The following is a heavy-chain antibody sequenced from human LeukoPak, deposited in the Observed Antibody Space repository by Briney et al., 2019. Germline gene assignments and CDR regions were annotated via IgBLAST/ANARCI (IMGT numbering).Heavy chain of an antibody. CDR1: GGSISSGDYY. CDR3: ARASGDYVYFDY. J-gene: IGHJ4*02. V-gene: IGHV4-30-4*01. D-gene: IGHD4-17*01. CDR2: IHYRGGS. Sequence: SETLSLTCTVSGGSISSGDYYWRWIRQPPGKGLEWIGYIHYRGGSYYNPSLKSRVTMSVDTSKNQFSLKLSSVTAADTAVYYCARASGDYVYFDYWGQGTLVTVSS.